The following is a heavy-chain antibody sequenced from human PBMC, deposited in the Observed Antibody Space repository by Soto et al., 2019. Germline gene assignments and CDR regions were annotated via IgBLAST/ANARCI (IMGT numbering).Heavy chain of an antibody. CDR2: ISYDGSNK. V-gene: IGHV3-30*03. D-gene: IGHD4-17*01. J-gene: IGHJ4*02. CDR1: GFTFSSYG. CDR3: ARTFLLVTTNVDD. Sequence: PGGSLRLSCAASGFTFSSYGIHWVRQAPGKGLEWVAVISYDGSNKYYADSVKGRFTISRDNSKNTLYLQMNSLRAEDTAVYYCARTFLLVTTNVDDWGQGT.